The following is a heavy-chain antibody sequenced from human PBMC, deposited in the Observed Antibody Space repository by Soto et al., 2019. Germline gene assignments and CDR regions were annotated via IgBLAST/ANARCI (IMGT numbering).Heavy chain of an antibody. CDR1: GFTFSSYG. V-gene: IGHV3-33*01. J-gene: IGHJ4*02. CDR2: IWYDGSNK. CDR3: ARGGVADSSGYYPPNFDY. Sequence: QVQLVESGGSVVQPGRSLRLSCAASGFTFSSYGMHWVRQAPGKGLEWVAVIWYDGSNKYYADSVKGRFTISRDNSKNTLYLQMNSLRAEDTAVYYCARGGVADSSGYYPPNFDYWGQGTLVTVSS. D-gene: IGHD3-22*01.